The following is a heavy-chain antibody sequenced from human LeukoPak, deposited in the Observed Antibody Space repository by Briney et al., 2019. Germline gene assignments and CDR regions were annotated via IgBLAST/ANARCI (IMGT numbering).Heavy chain of an antibody. Sequence: SETLSLTCTVSGGSISSYYWSWIRQPPGKGLEWIGYIYYSGSTNYNPSLKSRVTISVDTSKNQFSLKLSSVTAADTAVYYCARVAVVVAADSWFDPWGQGTLVTVSS. CDR2: IYYSGST. CDR3: ARVAVVVAADSWFDP. V-gene: IGHV4-59*08. CDR1: GGSISSYY. J-gene: IGHJ5*02. D-gene: IGHD2-15*01.